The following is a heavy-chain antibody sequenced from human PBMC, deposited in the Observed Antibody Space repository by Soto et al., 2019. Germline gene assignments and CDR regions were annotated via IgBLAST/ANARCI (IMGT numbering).Heavy chain of an antibody. Sequence: ASVEVSCRASGYTLTTYYIHWLRQAPGQGLEWMGIIDPTGRTTNYAQKFQGRVTMTRDTSTSTVYMQLSSLRYEDTAVYYCATNVGSTVGPDFDYWGQGTLVTVSS. V-gene: IGHV1-46*01. CDR1: GYTLTTYY. D-gene: IGHD1-26*01. J-gene: IGHJ4*02. CDR2: IDPTGRTT. CDR3: ATNVGSTVGPDFDY.